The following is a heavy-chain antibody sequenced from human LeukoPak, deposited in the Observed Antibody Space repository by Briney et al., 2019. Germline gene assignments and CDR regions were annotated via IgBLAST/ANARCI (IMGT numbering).Heavy chain of an antibody. CDR3: ARDQYWNIRGVFDY. J-gene: IGHJ4*02. Sequence: GSLRLSCAASGFTFSSYSMNWVRQAPGKGLEWVSSMSSSSSYIYYTDLVKGRFTISRDSAKNSLYLQMNSLRAEDTAVYYCARDQYWNIRGVFDYWGQGTLVTVSS. CDR1: GFTFSSYS. D-gene: IGHD1/OR15-1a*01. V-gene: IGHV3-21*01. CDR2: MSSSSSYI.